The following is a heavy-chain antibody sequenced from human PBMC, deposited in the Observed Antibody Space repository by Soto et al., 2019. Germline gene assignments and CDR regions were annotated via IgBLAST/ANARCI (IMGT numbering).Heavy chain of an antibody. CDR2: IIPFFGTP. CDR1: GGTFSSYF. J-gene: IGHJ4*02. D-gene: IGHD3-22*01. Sequence: QVQLVQSGAEVKKAGSSVKVSCKVSGGTFSSYFINWVRQAPGQGLEWVGGIIPFFGTPNYAQKFQGRVTITADTSTATSYMELSSLRSDDTAVYYCARDKGAYYSHLVYWGQGTLVTVSS. CDR3: ARDKGAYYSHLVY. V-gene: IGHV1-69*06.